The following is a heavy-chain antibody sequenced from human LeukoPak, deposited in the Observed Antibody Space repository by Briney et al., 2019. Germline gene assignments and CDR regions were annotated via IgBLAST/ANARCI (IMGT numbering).Heavy chain of an antibody. Sequence: GGSLRLSCAASGFTFDDYGMSWVRQAPGKGLEWVSGINWNGGSTGYADSVKGRFTIARDNAKNSLYLQMNSLRAEDTALYYCARVLGSGWYFYYFDYWGQGTLVTVSS. V-gene: IGHV3-20*04. D-gene: IGHD6-19*01. J-gene: IGHJ4*02. CDR2: INWNGGST. CDR3: ARVLGSGWYFYYFDY. CDR1: GFTFDDYG.